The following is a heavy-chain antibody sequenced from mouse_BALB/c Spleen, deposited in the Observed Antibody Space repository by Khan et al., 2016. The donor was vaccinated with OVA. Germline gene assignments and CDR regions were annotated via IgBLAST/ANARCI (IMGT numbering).Heavy chain of an antibody. Sequence: IQLVQSGTVLARPGASVKMSCKASGYSFTSYLIHWVKQRPGPGLKRICDIFPGHSDKTYNQKFKDKAKLTAGTSANTAYMELSSLTNEDSAVYYWTRGGYSSFAYWGQGTLVTVSA. CDR1: GYSFTSYL. CDR2: IFPGHSDK. CDR3: TRGGYSSFAY. V-gene: IGHV1-5*01. J-gene: IGHJ3*01. D-gene: IGHD1-3*01.